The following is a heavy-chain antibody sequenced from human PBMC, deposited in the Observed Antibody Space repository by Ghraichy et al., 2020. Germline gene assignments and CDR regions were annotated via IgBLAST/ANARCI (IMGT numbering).Heavy chain of an antibody. J-gene: IGHJ4*02. D-gene: IGHD6-19*01. Sequence: ASVKVSCKASGYTFISYALHWVRQAPGQRLEWMGWIIAGNGNTQYAQKFQGRVTITRGTSASTAYMELSSLRSEDTAVYYCARLSGVHSSGWYYFDYWGQGTLGTVAS. CDR3: ARLSGVHSSGWYYFDY. V-gene: IGHV1-3*01. CDR1: GYTFISYA. CDR2: IIAGNGNT.